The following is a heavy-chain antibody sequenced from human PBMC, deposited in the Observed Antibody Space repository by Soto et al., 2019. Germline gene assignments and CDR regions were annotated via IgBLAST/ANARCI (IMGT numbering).Heavy chain of an antibody. CDR3: ARVYAKERFLEWLLYVDAFEI. V-gene: IGHV1-3*01. Sequence: ASVKVSCKASGYTFTSYAMHWVRQAPGQRLEWMGWINAGNGNTKYSQKFQGRVTITRDTSAGTAYMELSSLRSEDTAVYYCARVYAKERFLEWLLYVDAFEIWGQGTMVTVSS. CDR1: GYTFTSYA. J-gene: IGHJ3*02. D-gene: IGHD3-3*01. CDR2: INAGNGNT.